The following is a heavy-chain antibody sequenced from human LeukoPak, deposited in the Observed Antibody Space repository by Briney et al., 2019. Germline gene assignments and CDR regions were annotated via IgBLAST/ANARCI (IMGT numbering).Heavy chain of an antibody. D-gene: IGHD3-22*01. CDR3: ARDYYDSSGFGAFDI. CDR1: GYTFTAYY. V-gene: IGHV1-2*02. Sequence: GPSVKVSCKASGYTFTAYYMHWVRQAPGQGLEWMGWINPNSGGTNYAQKVQGRVTMTRDTSISTAYMELSRLRSDDTAVYYCARDYYDSSGFGAFDIWGQGTMVTVSS. CDR2: INPNSGGT. J-gene: IGHJ3*02.